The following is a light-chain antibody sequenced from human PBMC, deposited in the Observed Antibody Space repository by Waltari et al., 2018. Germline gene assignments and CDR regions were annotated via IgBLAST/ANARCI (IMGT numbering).Light chain of an antibody. V-gene: IGLV2-11*01. Sequence: QSALTQPHSVSGSAGQSVTISCTGTGSDYVSWYQQPPGKAPKPLIYDISKRPSGVPDRFSGSKSGTSASLTVSGLQAEDEADYYCCSFEDTWVFGGGTKLTVL. CDR2: DIS. CDR3: CSFEDTWV. J-gene: IGLJ3*02. CDR1: GSDY.